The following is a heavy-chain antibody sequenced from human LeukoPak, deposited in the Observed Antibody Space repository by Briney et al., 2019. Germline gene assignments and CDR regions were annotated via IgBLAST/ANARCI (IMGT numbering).Heavy chain of an antibody. CDR3: AREKGGFDY. Sequence: GASVKVSCKASGYTFSGYDMHWVRQAPGQGLEWMGWINPNSGGTDSAQKFQDRVTMARDTSIPTAYMELSRLRSDDTAVYYCAREKGGFDYWGQGTLVTVSS. J-gene: IGHJ4*02. CDR2: INPNSGGT. V-gene: IGHV1-2*02. CDR1: GYTFSGYD. D-gene: IGHD3-16*01.